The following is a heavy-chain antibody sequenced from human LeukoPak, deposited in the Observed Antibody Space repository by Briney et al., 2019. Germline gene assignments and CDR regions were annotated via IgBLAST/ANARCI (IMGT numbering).Heavy chain of an antibody. CDR3: ARNRPFDY. J-gene: IGHJ4*02. D-gene: IGHD1-14*01. Sequence: GGSLRLSCAASGFTVITNYMSWVRQAPGKGLEWVSVIYSGGSTYYADSVKGRFTISRDNSKNTLYLQMSSLRAEDTAVYYCARNRPFDYWGQGTLVTVSS. CDR1: GFTVITNY. CDR2: IYSGGST. V-gene: IGHV3-53*01.